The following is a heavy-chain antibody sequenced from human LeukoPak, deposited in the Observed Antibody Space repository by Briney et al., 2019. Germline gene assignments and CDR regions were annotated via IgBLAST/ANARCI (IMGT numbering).Heavy chain of an antibody. Sequence: GGSLRLSCATSGFTFSTFWMHWVRQAPGKGLEWVSAISGSGGSTYYADSVKGRFTISRDNSKDTLYLQMNSLRAEDTAVYYCAKDFGGFGELNYFDYWGQGTLVTVSS. CDR3: AKDFGGFGELNYFDY. J-gene: IGHJ4*02. CDR2: ISGSGGST. V-gene: IGHV3-23*01. D-gene: IGHD3-10*01. CDR1: GFTFSTFW.